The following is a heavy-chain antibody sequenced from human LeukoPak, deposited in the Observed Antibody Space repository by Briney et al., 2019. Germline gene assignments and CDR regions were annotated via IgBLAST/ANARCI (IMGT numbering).Heavy chain of an antibody. CDR2: ISHDGSNI. Sequence: GGSLRLSCAASGFIFSSYGMHWVRQAPGKGLEWVAVISHDGSNIYYGDSVKGRITISRDNSKNTLYLQMNSLSPEDSAVYYCAKKCAGDLWETPDVWGQGTPVTVSS. CDR1: GFIFSSYG. J-gene: IGHJ6*02. V-gene: IGHV3-30*18. D-gene: IGHD3-3*01. CDR3: AKKCAGDLWETPDV.